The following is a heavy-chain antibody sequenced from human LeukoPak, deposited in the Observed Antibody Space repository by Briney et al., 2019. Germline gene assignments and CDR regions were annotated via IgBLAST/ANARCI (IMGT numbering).Heavy chain of an antibody. CDR2: IIPIFGTA. CDR1: GGTFSSYA. Sequence: SVKVSCKASGGTFSSYATSWVRQAPGQGLEWMGGIIPIFGTANYAQKFQGRVTITADKSTSTAYMELSSLRSEDTAVYYCARGERFAYFQHWGQGTLVTVSS. D-gene: IGHD3-10*01. J-gene: IGHJ1*01. V-gene: IGHV1-69*06. CDR3: ARGERFAYFQH.